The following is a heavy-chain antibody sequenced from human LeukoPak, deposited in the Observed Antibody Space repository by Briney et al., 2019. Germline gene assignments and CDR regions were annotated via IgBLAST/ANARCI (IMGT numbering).Heavy chain of an antibody. J-gene: IGHJ4*02. CDR1: GFTFTSYG. D-gene: IGHD1-1*01. CDR3: ARDDWERSSSFDY. V-gene: IGHV1-18*01. Sequence: GASVKVSCTASGFTFTSYGISGVRQAPGQGLEWMGGISGYNDITNYTQKFQRRVSMTTDTSTSTAYMELRSLRSDDTAMYYCARDDWERSSSFDYWGQGTLVTVSS. CDR2: ISGYNDIT.